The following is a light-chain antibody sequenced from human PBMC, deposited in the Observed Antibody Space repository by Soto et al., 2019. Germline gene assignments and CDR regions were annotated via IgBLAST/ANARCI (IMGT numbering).Light chain of an antibody. CDR3: QQRHMWPIT. CDR1: QSFRGL. J-gene: IGKJ5*01. V-gene: IGKV3-11*01. CDR2: DAY. Sequence: EVVLTQSPVTLSLSPGERATLSCSASQSFRGLLAWYQQKPGQAPRLLIYDAYNRATGIPPRFSGSGSGTDFTLTISSLAPEDSAVYYCQQRHMWPITFGQGTRLEIK.